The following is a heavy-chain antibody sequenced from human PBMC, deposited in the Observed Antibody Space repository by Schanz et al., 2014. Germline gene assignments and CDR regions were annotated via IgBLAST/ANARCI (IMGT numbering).Heavy chain of an antibody. J-gene: IGHJ4*02. V-gene: IGHV3-30*19. CDR1: GFAFSVYG. D-gene: IGHD5-12*01. CDR3: ASPSGYSDYGTYFDF. CDR2: ISNDGSIK. Sequence: QVQMVESGGGVVQPGRSLRLSCAASGFAFSVYGMHWVRQAPGKGPEWVALISNDGSIKCYADSVEGRFTISRDNSRNTLYLQMNSLRTEDTAVYYCASPSGYSDYGTYFDFWGQGTLVTVSS.